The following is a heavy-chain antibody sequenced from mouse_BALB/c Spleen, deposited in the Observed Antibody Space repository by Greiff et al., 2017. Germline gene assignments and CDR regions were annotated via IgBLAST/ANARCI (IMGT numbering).Heavy chain of an antibody. CDR1: GYTFTSYW. CDR2: IAPGSGST. Sequence: DLVKPGASVKLSCKASGYTFTSYWINWIKQRPGQGLEWIGRIAPGSGSTYYNEMFTGKATLTVDTSSSTAYIQLSSLSSEDSAVYFCARDYYRYDGAWFAYWGEGTLVTVSA. CDR3: ARDYYRYDGAWFAY. V-gene: IGHV1S41*01. D-gene: IGHD2-14*01. J-gene: IGHJ3*01.